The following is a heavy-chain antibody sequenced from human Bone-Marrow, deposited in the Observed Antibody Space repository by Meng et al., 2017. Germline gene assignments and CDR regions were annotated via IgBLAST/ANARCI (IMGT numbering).Heavy chain of an antibody. V-gene: IGHV3-11*01. D-gene: IGHD3-3*01. Sequence: GESLKISCAASGFTFSDYYMSWIRQAPGKGLEWVSYISSSGSTIYYADSVKGRFTISRDNAKNSLYLQMNSLRAEDTAVYYCARVSRKSFDFWSGYLTYWGQGTLVTVSS. CDR1: GFTFSDYY. J-gene: IGHJ4*02. CDR3: ARVSRKSFDFWSGYLTY. CDR2: ISSSGSTI.